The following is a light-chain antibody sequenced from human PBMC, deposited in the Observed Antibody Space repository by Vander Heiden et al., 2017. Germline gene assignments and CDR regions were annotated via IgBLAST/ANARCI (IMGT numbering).Light chain of an antibody. J-gene: IGLJ3*02. V-gene: IGLV1-47*01. CDR1: SSNIGSNY. CDR2: RNN. Sequence: QSVLTQPPSASGTPGQRVTISCSGSSSNIGSNYVYWYQQLPGTAPNLLIYRNNRRPSGVPDRFSGSKSGTSASLAISGLRSEDEADYYCAAWDDSLSGWVFGGGTKLTGL. CDR3: AAWDDSLSGWV.